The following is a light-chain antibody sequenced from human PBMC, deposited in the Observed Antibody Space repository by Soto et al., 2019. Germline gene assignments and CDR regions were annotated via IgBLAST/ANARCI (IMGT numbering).Light chain of an antibody. CDR3: QESHRTPLT. Sequence: DIQMTQSPSSLSASVGDRVTITCRASQSISSNLNWYQQKPGKAPKLLIYAASSLQSGVPSRFSGSGSGTDFTLTISSLQPEDFATYYCQESHRTPLTFGGGTKVAIK. CDR1: QSISSN. CDR2: AAS. J-gene: IGKJ4*01. V-gene: IGKV1-39*01.